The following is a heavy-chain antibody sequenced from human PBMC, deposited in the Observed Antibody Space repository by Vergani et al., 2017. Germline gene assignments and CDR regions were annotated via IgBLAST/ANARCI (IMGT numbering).Heavy chain of an antibody. CDR2: ISSSSSTI. CDR1: GFTFSSYS. V-gene: IGHV3-48*04. CDR3: AREPVGHIVVVPAAMFDY. Sequence: EVQLVESGGGLVQPGGSLRLSCAASGFTFSSYSMNWVRQAPGKGLEWVSYISSSSSTIYYADSVKSRFTISRDNAKNSLYLQMNSLRAEDTAVYYCAREPVGHIVVVPAAMFDYWGQGTLVTVSS. D-gene: IGHD2-2*01. J-gene: IGHJ4*02.